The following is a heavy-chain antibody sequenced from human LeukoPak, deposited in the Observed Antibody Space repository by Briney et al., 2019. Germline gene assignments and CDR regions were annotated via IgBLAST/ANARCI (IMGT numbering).Heavy chain of an antibody. CDR2: IYYSGST. CDR3: ARAYDSSGYTDY. J-gene: IGHJ4*02. Sequence: SETLSLTCTVSGGSVSSYYWSWIRQPPGKGLEWIGYIYYSGSTNYNPSLKSRVTISVDTSKNQFSLKLSSVTAADTAVYYCARAYDSSGYTDYWGQGTLVTVSS. D-gene: IGHD3-22*01. CDR1: GGSVSSYY. V-gene: IGHV4-59*02.